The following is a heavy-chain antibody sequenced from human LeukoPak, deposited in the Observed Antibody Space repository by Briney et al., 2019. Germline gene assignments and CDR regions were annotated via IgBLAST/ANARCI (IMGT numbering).Heavy chain of an antibody. V-gene: IGHV1-18*01. Sequence: ASVKVSCKASGYTFTSYGISWVRQAPGQGLEWMGWISAYNGNTNYAQKLQGRVTMTTDASTSTAYMELSSLRSGDTAVYYCTISDYGDFDYWGQGTLVTVSS. CDR2: ISAYNGNT. D-gene: IGHD4-17*01. CDR3: TISDYGDFDY. CDR1: GYTFTSYG. J-gene: IGHJ4*02.